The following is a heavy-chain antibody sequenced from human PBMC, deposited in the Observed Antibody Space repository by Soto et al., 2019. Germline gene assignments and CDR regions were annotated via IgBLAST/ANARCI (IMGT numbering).Heavy chain of an antibody. V-gene: IGHV3-23*01. CDR3: AKSPRDYYGSGRSYYYYYYMDV. J-gene: IGHJ6*03. CDR2: ISGSGGST. CDR1: GFTFSSYA. Sequence: GGSLRLSCAASGFTFSSYAMSWVRQAPGKGLEWVSAISGSGGSTYYADSGKGRFTISRDNSKNTLYLQMNSLRAEDTAVYYCAKSPRDYYGSGRSYYYYYYMDVWGKGTTVTVSS. D-gene: IGHD3-10*01.